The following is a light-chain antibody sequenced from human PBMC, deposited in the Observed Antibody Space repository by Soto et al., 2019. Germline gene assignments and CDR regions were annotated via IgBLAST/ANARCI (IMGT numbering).Light chain of an antibody. CDR3: QQYNNWPRT. Sequence: ETVMTQSPATLSVSPGGRATLSCRASQSVSSSYLAWYQQKPGQAPRLLIYGASTRATGIPVRFSGSGSGTEFTLTIDSLQSEDFAVYYCQQYNNWPRTFGQGTKV. J-gene: IGKJ1*01. CDR1: QSVSSSY. CDR2: GAS. V-gene: IGKV3-15*01.